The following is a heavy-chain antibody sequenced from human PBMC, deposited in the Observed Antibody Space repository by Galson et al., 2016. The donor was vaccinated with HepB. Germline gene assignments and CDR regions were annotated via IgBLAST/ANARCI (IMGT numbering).Heavy chain of an antibody. V-gene: IGHV3-30*03. Sequence: SLRLSCAASGFTFSHFGMYWVRQAPGKGLEWVAAISYDGSNKDFPDSVKGRVTISRDNSKSTLYLQMDSLRPEDTAVYYCVRVSTRFLQVGSLDSWGQGTLVIVSS. D-gene: IGHD5-24*01. CDR1: GFTFSHFG. CDR2: ISYDGSNK. CDR3: VRVSTRFLQVGSLDS. J-gene: IGHJ4*02.